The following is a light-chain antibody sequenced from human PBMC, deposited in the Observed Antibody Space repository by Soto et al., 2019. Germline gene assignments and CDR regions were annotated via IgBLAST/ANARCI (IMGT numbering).Light chain of an antibody. J-gene: IGLJ2*01. V-gene: IGLV7-46*01. CDR1: TGAVTSGHY. CDR3: LLSYSGARVV. CDR2: DTS. Sequence: QAVVTQEPSLTLYPGGTVTLTCGSSTGAVTSGHYPYWFQQKPGQAPRTLIYDTSNKHSWTPARFSGSLLGGKAALTLSGAQPEDEAEYYCLLSYSGARVVFGGGTKLTVL.